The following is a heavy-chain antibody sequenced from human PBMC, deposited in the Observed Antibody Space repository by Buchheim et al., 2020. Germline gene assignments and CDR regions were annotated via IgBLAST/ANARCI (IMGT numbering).Heavy chain of an antibody. D-gene: IGHD4-11*01. Sequence: EVQLLESGGGLVQPGGSLRLSCAASGFTFSSYAMSWVRQAPGKGLEWVLAISGSGGSTYYADSVKGRFTISRDNSKNTLYLQINSMRAEDTAVYYCAKDIKAGKVTTFRKVYYYGMNVWGQGTT. CDR2: ISGSGGST. J-gene: IGHJ6*02. V-gene: IGHV3-23*01. CDR1: GFTFSSYA. CDR3: AKDIKAGKVTTFRKVYYYGMNV.